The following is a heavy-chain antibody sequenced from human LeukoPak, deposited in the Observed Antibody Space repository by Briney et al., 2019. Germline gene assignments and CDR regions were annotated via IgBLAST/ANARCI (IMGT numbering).Heavy chain of an antibody. V-gene: IGHV1-18*01. CDR1: GYTFTSYG. Sequence: ASVKVSCKASGYTFTSYGISWVRQAPGQGLEWMGWISAYNGNTNYAQKLQGRVTMTTDTSTSTAYMELRSLRSDERAVYSCARCYCSGGSCWIDYWGQGNPVTVSS. J-gene: IGHJ4*02. CDR3: ARCYCSGGSCWIDY. CDR2: ISAYNGNT. D-gene: IGHD2-15*01.